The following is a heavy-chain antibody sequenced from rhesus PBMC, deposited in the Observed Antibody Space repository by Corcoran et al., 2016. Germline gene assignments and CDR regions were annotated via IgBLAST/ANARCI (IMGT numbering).Heavy chain of an antibody. V-gene: IGHV4S10*01. CDR1: GGSISDSYR. CDR2: IYGSSTST. J-gene: IGHJ4*01. D-gene: IGHD3-16*01. CDR3: ARDRADPRYYYSGSLDY. Sequence: QVQLQESGPGVVKPSETLSLTCAVSGGSISDSYRWSWIRTPPGKGLEWIGYIYGSSTSTNYNPSLKSRVTISKDTSKNQFSLKLSSVTAADTAVYYCARDRADPRYYYSGSLDYWGQGVLVTVSS.